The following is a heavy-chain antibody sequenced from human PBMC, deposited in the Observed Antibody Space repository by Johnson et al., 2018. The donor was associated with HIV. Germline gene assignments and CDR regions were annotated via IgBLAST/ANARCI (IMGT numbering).Heavy chain of an antibody. CDR2: IRYDGSNK. D-gene: IGHD6-13*01. CDR3: AKDLGIAAAGLGAFDI. CDR1: GFTFSSYA. J-gene: IGHJ3*02. V-gene: IGHV3-30*02. Sequence: QVQLVESGGGVVQPGRSMRLSCAASGFTFSSYAMHWVRQAPGKGLEWVAFIRYDGSNKYYADSVKGRFTISRANSKNTLYLKMNSLRAEDTAGYYCAKDLGIAAAGLGAFDIWGQGTMVTVSS.